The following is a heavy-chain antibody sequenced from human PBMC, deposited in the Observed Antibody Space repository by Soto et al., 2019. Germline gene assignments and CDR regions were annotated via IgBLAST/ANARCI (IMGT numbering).Heavy chain of an antibody. CDR1: GFTFSSYS. D-gene: IGHD3-10*01. CDR2: ISSSSSYI. J-gene: IGHJ4*02. V-gene: IGHV3-21*01. CDR3: ARDVCTMVRGVIRCYYFDY. Sequence: GGSLRLSCAASGFTFSSYSMNWVRQAPGKGLEWVSSISSSSSYIYYADSVKGRFTISRDNAKNSLYLQMNSLRAEDTAVYYCARDVCTMVRGVIRCYYFDYWGQGTLVTVSS.